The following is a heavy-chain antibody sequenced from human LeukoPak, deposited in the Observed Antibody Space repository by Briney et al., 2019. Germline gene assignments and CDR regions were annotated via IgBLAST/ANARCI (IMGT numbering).Heavy chain of an antibody. D-gene: IGHD2-15*01. CDR1: GGSTSSSRYY. CDR2: IYYGGST. Sequence: SETLSLTCSVSGGSTSSSRYYWGWIRQPPGKGLEWIGSIYYGGSTYYNPSLKSRVTISVDTSKNQFSLKLSSVTAADTAVYYCARRQTPDYWGQGTLVTVSS. CDR3: ARRQTPDY. V-gene: IGHV4-39*01. J-gene: IGHJ4*02.